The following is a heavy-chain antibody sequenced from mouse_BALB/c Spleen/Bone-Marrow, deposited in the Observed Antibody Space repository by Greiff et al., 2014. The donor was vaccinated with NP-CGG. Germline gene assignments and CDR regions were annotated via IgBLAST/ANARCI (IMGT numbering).Heavy chain of an antibody. D-gene: IGHD2-14*01. CDR2: INPSSGYT. V-gene: IGHV1-4*01. Sequence: VQLQQSGAELARPGASVKMSCKASGYTFTSYTTHWVNQRPGQGLEWIGYINPSSGYTNYNQKFKDKATLTADKSSSTAYMQLSSLTSEDSAVYYCARYRYDWYFDVWGAGTTVTVSS. CDR1: GYTFTSYT. J-gene: IGHJ1*01. CDR3: ARYRYDWYFDV.